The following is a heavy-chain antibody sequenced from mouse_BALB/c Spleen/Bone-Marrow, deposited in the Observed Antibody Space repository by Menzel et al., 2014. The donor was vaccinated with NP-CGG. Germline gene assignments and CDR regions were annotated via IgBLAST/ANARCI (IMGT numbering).Heavy chain of an antibody. Sequence: EVKLMESGGGLVQPKGSLRLSCAAPGFTFNANAMYWVRQAPGKGLEWVARIRRESNNYATYYADSVKDRFTISRDDSQSMLYLQMNNLKTEDTAMYYCVGYPFAYWGQGTLVTVSA. CDR1: GFTFNANA. D-gene: IGHD2-2*01. CDR3: VGYPFAY. J-gene: IGHJ3*01. CDR2: IRRESNNYAT. V-gene: IGHV10S3*01.